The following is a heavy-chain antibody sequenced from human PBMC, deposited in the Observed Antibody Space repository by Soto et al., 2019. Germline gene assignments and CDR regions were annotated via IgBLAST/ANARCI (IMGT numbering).Heavy chain of an antibody. CDR3: ARGYSGSYFDF. CDR1: GYSISGGYY. J-gene: IGHJ4*02. Sequence: WETLSLTCAVSGYSISGGYYWGWIRQPPGKGLEWIGSIYHSGSTYFNPSLKSRVTISVDSSKNHLSRKLTSVTAADTAVYFCARGYSGSYFDFWGQGTLVTVSS. D-gene: IGHD1-26*01. CDR2: IYHSGST. V-gene: IGHV4-38-2*01.